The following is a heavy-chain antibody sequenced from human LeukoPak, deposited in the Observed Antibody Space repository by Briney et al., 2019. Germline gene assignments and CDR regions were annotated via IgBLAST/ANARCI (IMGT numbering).Heavy chain of an antibody. D-gene: IGHD7-27*01. J-gene: IGHJ4*02. CDR2: IRQDGSEK. Sequence: GGSLRLSCAASGFTLSNYWMNWVRQAPGKGLEWVANIRQDGSEKSYVDSVKGRFTISTDNAKNSLYLQMNSLRAEDTAVYYCAREGPLGTYNDYWGQGTLVTVSS. V-gene: IGHV3-7*01. CDR3: AREGPLGTYNDY. CDR1: GFTLSNYW.